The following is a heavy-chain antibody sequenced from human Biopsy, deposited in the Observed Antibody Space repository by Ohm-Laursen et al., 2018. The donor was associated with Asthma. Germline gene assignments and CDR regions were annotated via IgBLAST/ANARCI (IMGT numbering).Heavy chain of an antibody. CDR1: GYTFISYA. J-gene: IGHJ3*01. CDR2: INAGNGNT. Sequence: AASVKVSCKASGYTFISYAIHWVRQAPGQRLGWMGWINAGNGNTKYSQKFQGRVTITRDTSASTAYMDLRSLRSEDTAMYYCARTYYDFLTGQVNDAFALWGQGTMVTVSS. CDR3: ARTYYDFLTGQVNDAFAL. D-gene: IGHD3-9*01. V-gene: IGHV1-3*01.